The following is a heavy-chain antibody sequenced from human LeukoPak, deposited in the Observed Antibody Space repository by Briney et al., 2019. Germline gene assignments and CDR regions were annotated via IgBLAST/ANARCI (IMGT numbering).Heavy chain of an antibody. D-gene: IGHD3-9*01. CDR1: GFTFSGSA. J-gene: IGHJ4*02. Sequence: GGSLRLSCAASGFTFSGSAMHWVRQASGKGLEWVGRIRSKANSYATAYAASVKGRFTISRDDSKNTAYLQMNSPKTEDTAVYYCTTGGYFDWLYTDYWGQGTLVTVSS. CDR3: TTGGYFDWLYTDY. CDR2: IRSKANSYAT. V-gene: IGHV3-73*01.